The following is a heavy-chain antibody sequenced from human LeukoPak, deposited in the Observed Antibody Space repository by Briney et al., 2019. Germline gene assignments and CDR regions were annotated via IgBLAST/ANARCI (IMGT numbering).Heavy chain of an antibody. Sequence: ASVKVSCKASGYTFTSYGISWVRQAPGQGLEWMGWISAYNGNTNYAQKLQGRVTMTTDTSTSTAYMELRSLRSDDTAVYYCARDTSSLYDSSGYPPDYWGQGTLVTVSS. CDR2: ISAYNGNT. D-gene: IGHD3-22*01. CDR3: ARDTSSLYDSSGYPPDY. V-gene: IGHV1-18*01. J-gene: IGHJ4*02. CDR1: GYTFTSYG.